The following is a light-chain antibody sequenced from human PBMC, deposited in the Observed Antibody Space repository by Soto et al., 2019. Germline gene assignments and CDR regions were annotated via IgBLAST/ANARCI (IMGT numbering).Light chain of an antibody. CDR3: QQSYRSPYT. CDR2: GAS. J-gene: IGKJ2*01. V-gene: IGKV1-39*01. Sequence: IQMTQSPSSLSASVGDSVTVTCRASQSIDIYLNWYQQKPGKAPTLLIYGASSLQSGVPSRFTGGGPRTNFTLTISSLQPEDFATYYCQQSYRSPYTFGQGTKLDIK. CDR1: QSIDIY.